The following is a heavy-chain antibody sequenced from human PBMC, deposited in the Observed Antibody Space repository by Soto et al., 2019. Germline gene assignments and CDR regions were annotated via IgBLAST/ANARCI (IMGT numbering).Heavy chain of an antibody. J-gene: IGHJ5*02. CDR1: GGSFSGYY. CDR3: ARGWAFLGSLVGRCSHP. Sequence: SETLSLTCSVYGGSFSGYYWSWIRQPPGKGLEWIGEINHSGSTNYNPSLKSRVTISVDTSKNQFSLKLSSVTAADTAVYYCARGWAFLGSLVGRCSHPWGQSTL. CDR2: INHSGST. V-gene: IGHV4-34*01. D-gene: IGHD3-3*02.